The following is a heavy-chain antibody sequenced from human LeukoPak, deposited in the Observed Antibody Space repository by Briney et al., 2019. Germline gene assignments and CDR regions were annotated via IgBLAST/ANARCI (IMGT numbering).Heavy chain of an antibody. CDR1: GFTFSTYS. CDR2: ISSISSII. J-gene: IGHJ4*02. V-gene: IGHV3-48*01. D-gene: IGHD6-13*01. CDR3: TRSRPGTEAGQPNFDY. Sequence: GGSLRLSWAASGFTFSTYSMSWVRQAPGKGLEWVSYISSISSIIYYADSVKGRFTISRDNARNSLYLQMNSLRAEDTAVYYCTRSRPGTEAGQPNFDYWGQGTLVTVSS.